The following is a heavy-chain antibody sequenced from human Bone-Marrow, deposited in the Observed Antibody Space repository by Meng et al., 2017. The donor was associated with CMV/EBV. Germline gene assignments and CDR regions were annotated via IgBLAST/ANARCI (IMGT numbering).Heavy chain of an antibody. J-gene: IGHJ4*02. D-gene: IGHD1-26*01. CDR2: ISAYNGNT. Sequence: ASVKVSCKASGYTFTSYGISWVRQAPGQGLEWMGWISAYNGNTNYAQKLQGRVTMTTDTSTSTAYLELRSLRSDDTAVYYCARDVGWELLRRVLDYWGQGTLVTFSS. V-gene: IGHV1-18*01. CDR1: GYTFTSYG. CDR3: ARDVGWELLRRVLDY.